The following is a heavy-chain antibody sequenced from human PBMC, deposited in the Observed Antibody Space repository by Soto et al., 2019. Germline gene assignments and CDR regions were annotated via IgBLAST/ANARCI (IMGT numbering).Heavy chain of an antibody. V-gene: IGHV4-30-4*01. CDR1: GGSISSGDHY. CDR3: ARGGGRCSSTSFYTNPPFYYAMDV. J-gene: IGHJ6*02. Sequence: PSETLSLTCTVSGGSISSGDHYWSWIRQPPGKGLEWIGYIYYSGGTDYNPSLKSRVSISIDTSKNQFSLKLSSVTAADTAVYYCARGGGRCSSTSFYTNPPFYYAMDVSGPGTTLTVS. CDR2: IYYSGGT. D-gene: IGHD2-2*01.